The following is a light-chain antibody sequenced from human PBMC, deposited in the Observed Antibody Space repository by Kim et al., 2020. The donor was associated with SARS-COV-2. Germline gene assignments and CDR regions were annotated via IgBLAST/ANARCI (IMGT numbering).Light chain of an antibody. Sequence: ELTQPPSASGTPGQRVTISCSGSSSNIGSNSVYWYQQLPGTAPKLLIYSNSQRPSGVPDRFSGSKSGTSASLAISGLRSEDEADYHCAAWDASLSGHVFGTGTKVTVL. CDR1: SSNIGSNS. V-gene: IGLV1-47*02. CDR2: SNS. CDR3: AAWDASLSGHV. J-gene: IGLJ1*01.